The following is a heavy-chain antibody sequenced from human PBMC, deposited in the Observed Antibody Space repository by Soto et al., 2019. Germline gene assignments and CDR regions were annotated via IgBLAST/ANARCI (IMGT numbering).Heavy chain of an antibody. V-gene: IGHV2-5*02. CDR1: GFSLSTGGVG. Sequence: QITLKESGPSLVKPTQTLTLTCTFSGFSLSTGGVGVGWIRQPPGKALEWLALIYWDDDKRYSPSLRSRLTVTKDTSKNQVVFTMTNMDPVDTATYYCAHSRCGGDCLQSYSSHYYYGMDVWGQGTTVTVSS. D-gene: IGHD2-21*02. CDR2: IYWDDDK. J-gene: IGHJ6*02. CDR3: AHSRCGGDCLQSYSSHYYYGMDV.